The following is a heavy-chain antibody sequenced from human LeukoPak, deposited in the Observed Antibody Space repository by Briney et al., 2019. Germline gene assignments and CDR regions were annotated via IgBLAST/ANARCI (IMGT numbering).Heavy chain of an antibody. CDR1: GYTFTDSY. V-gene: IGHV1-2*02. J-gene: IGHJ4*02. CDR3: ASSQVGATLRD. CDR2: IFPKSGAT. D-gene: IGHD1-26*01. Sequence: ASVKVSCKASGYTFTDSYIHWVRQAPGQGLEWMGWIFPKSGATNYAQKFQVGVTMTRDTSISTAYMELSRLRYDDTAVYYCASSQVGATLRDWGQGALVTVSS.